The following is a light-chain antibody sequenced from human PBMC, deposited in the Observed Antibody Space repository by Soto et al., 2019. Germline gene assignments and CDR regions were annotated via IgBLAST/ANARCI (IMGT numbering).Light chain of an antibody. J-gene: IGKJ1*01. CDR1: QSVLYSCNNKNH. Sequence: DIAMTQSPDSPAVALAERATTNSKSSQSVLYSCNNKNHLAWYQQKPGQPPKVVIYWASTRESGVPDRFSGSGAGTDFTLAISDVQPEDFALYYCHQRQSWPRTFSQGTKVDIK. V-gene: IGKV4-1*01. CDR3: HQRQSWPRT. CDR2: WAS.